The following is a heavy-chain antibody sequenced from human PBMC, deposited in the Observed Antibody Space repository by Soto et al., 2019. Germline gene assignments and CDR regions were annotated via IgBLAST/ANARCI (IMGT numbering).Heavy chain of an antibody. V-gene: IGHV3-48*01. CDR3: ARTWAEGCDI. CDR2: ISSDGDNT. J-gene: IGHJ3*02. D-gene: IGHD6-19*01. CDR1: GFTFRSFS. Sequence: EVQLVESGGGLVQPGGSLRLSCAASGFTFRSFSMNWVRQAPGKGLEWISYISSDGDNTYYADSLQGRFIISRDNAKNSRYRQMTRLRAEDTAVYFCARTWAEGCDIWGQGTMVTVSS.